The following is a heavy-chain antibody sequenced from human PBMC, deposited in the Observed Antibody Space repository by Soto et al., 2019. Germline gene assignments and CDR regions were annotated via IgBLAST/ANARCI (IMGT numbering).Heavy chain of an antibody. D-gene: IGHD3-10*01. CDR1: GFTFSSYA. V-gene: IGHV3-23*01. Sequence: EVQLLESGGILVHPGGSLRLSCAASGFTFSSYAMTWVRQAPGKGLEWVSAISGRGDSTYYADSVKGRFTISRDNSKNTLYLQMNSLRAEDTAVYYCAKNMGRGSYYPTMHVWGQGTTVTVSS. CDR2: ISGRGDST. J-gene: IGHJ6*02. CDR3: AKNMGRGSYYPTMHV.